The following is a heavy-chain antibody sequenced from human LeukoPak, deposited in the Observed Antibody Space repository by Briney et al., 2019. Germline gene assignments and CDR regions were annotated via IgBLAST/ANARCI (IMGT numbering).Heavy chain of an antibody. CDR1: GGSFSGYY. V-gene: IGHV4-34*01. CDR2: INHSGST. CDR3: ARDRGDYGSSDY. D-gene: IGHD2-21*02. J-gene: IGHJ4*02. Sequence: PSETLSLTCAVYGGSFSGYYWSWIRQPPGKGLEWIGEINHSGSTNYNPSLKSRVTISVDTSKNQFSLKLSSVTVADTAVYYCARDRGDYGSSDYWGQGTLVTVSS.